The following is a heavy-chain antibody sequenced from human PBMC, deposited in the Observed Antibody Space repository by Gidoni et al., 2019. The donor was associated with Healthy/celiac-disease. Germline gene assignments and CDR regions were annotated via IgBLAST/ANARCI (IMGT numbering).Heavy chain of an antibody. V-gene: IGHV3-15*01. D-gene: IGHD6-13*01. CDR2: IKSKTDGGTT. J-gene: IGHJ4*02. Sequence: EVQLVESGGGLVKPGGSLRLSCAASGFPFSNAWMSWVRQAPGKGLEWVGRIKSKTDGGTTDYAAPVKGRFTISRDDSKNTLYLQMNSLKTEDTAVYYCGAEEYSSSWYGGYWGQGTLVTVSS. CDR3: GAEEYSSSWYGGY. CDR1: GFPFSNAW.